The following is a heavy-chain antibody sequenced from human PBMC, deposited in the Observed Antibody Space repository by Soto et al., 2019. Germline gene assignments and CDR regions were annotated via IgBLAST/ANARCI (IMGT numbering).Heavy chain of an antibody. V-gene: IGHV1-3*01. CDR1: GYIFTNYV. CDR3: ARAQGGGYCISHGCYEGYNWLDP. Sequence: ASVKVSCKASGYIFTNYVIHWVRQAPGQRLEWMGWINAGNGNTKYSQTFQDRVTITRDTSASTAYMELTSLRSEDTTVYYCARAQGGGYCISHGCYEGYNWLDPWGQGTLVT. J-gene: IGHJ5*02. D-gene: IGHD2-2*01. CDR2: INAGNGNT.